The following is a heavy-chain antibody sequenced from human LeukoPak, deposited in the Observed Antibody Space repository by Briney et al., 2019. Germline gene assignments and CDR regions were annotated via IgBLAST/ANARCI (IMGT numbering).Heavy chain of an antibody. CDR1: GYTFTGYY. Sequence: ASVKVSCKASGYTFTGYYMHWVRQAPGQGLEWMGWINPNSGGKKFAQKFQGRVTLTSDTSISAAYMELSSLKSDATAVYYCATLYGDYVRSDYWGQGTLVTVSS. V-gene: IGHV1-2*02. J-gene: IGHJ4*02. CDR3: ATLYGDYVRSDY. D-gene: IGHD4-17*01. CDR2: INPNSGGK.